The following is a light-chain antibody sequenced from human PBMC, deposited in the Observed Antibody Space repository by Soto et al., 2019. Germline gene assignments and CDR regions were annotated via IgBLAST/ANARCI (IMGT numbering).Light chain of an antibody. CDR3: LQHNSYPFT. Sequence: EAVLTQSPATLSLSPGERATLSCRASQSVSSNYLDWYQQKPGQAPRLLIYAVSSRATGIPDRFSGSGSGTDFTLTISRLEPEDFATYYCLQHNSYPFTFGPGTKVDIK. CDR1: QSVSSNY. V-gene: IGKV3D-20*02. CDR2: AVS. J-gene: IGKJ3*01.